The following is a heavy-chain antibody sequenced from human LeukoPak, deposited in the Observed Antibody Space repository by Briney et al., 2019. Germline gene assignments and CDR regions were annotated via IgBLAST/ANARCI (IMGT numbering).Heavy chain of an antibody. D-gene: IGHD3-22*01. V-gene: IGHV1-46*01. CDR3: ASALYYYDSSGYMAGRKYFDY. CDR2: INPSGGST. J-gene: IGHJ4*02. Sequence: ASVKVSCKASGYTFTSYYMHWVRQAPGQGLEWMGIINPSGGSTSYAQKFQGRVTMTRDTSTSTVYMEPSSLRSEDTAVYYCASALYYYDSSGYMAGRKYFDYWGQGTLVTVSS. CDR1: GYTFTSYY.